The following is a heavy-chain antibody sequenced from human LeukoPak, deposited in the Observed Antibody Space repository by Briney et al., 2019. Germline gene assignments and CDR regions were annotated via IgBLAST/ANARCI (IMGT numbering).Heavy chain of an antibody. CDR3: AKRGVVIRVILVGFHKEAYYFDS. V-gene: IGHV3-23*01. Sequence: GGSLRLSCAVSGITLSNYRLSWVRQAPGKGLGWVAGISDNGGSTNYADSVKGRFTISRDNPKNTLYLQMNSMRDEDTAVYFCAKRGVVIRVILVGFHKEAYYFDSWGQGALVTVSS. CDR1: GITLSNYR. CDR2: ISDNGGST. D-gene: IGHD3-22*01. J-gene: IGHJ4*02.